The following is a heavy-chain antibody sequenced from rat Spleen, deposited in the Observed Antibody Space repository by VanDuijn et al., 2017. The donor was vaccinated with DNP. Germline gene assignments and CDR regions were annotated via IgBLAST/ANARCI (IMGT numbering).Heavy chain of an antibody. Sequence: EVQLVESGGGLVQPGRSLKLSCVVSGFTFNKYWMTWIRQVPGKGLEWVASITTSGDSTYSPDSVKGRFTISRDNAENTLYLQMYSLRSEDMATYYCVRWDYGIYGFDYWGQGVMVTVSS. D-gene: IGHD1-11*01. CDR2: ITTSGDST. J-gene: IGHJ2*01. CDR3: VRWDYGIYGFDY. CDR1: GFTFNKYW. V-gene: IGHV5-31*01.